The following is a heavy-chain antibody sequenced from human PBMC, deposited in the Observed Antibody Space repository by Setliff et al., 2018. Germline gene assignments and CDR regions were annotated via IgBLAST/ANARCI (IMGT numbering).Heavy chain of an antibody. CDR1: GFTFSSYR. Sequence: GESLKISCAASGFTFSSYRMHWVRQAPGKGLEWVAVIWDDGGNKYHADSVKGRFTISRDNSKNTLYLQMNSLRPEDTAVYYCAGTRSGSGCYAGLESWGQGTPVTVSS. D-gene: IGHD2-15*01. J-gene: IGHJ4*02. CDR3: AGTRSGSGCYAGLES. V-gene: IGHV3-33*08. CDR2: IWDDGGNK.